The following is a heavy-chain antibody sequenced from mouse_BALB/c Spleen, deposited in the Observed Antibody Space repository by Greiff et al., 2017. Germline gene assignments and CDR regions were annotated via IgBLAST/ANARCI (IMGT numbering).Heavy chain of an antibody. J-gene: IGHJ4*01. Sequence: DVQLQESGPGLVKPSQSLSLTCTVTGYSITSDYAWNWIRQFPGNKLEWMGYISYSGSTSYNPSLKSRISITRDTSKNQFFLQSNSVTTEDTATYYCARSGYYAMDYWGQGTSVTVSS. V-gene: IGHV3-2*02. CDR3: ARSGYYAMDY. CDR1: GYSITSDYA. CDR2: ISYSGST.